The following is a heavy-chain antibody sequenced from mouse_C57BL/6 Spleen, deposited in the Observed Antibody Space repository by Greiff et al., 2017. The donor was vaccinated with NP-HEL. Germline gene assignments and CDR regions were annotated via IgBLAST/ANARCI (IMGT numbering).Heavy chain of an antibody. CDR2: IDPEDGEN. D-gene: IGHD2-4*01. Sequence: VQLQQSGAELVKPGASVKLSCTASGFNIKDYYMHWVKQRTEPGLEWIGRIDPEDGENKSAPKFQGKATITADPASNTAYLQLSSLTSEDTAVYYCAREGLRRDWYFDVWGTGTTVTVSS. CDR3: AREGLRRDWYFDV. J-gene: IGHJ1*03. CDR1: GFNIKDYY. V-gene: IGHV14-2*01.